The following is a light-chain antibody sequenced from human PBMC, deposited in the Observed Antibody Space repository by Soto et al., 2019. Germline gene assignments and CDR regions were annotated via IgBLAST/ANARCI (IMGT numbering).Light chain of an antibody. J-gene: IGKJ1*01. CDR1: QSVRYN. CDR3: QQYDSSPRT. CDR2: GAS. Sequence: VMTQSPATLSVSPGERATLSCRASQSVRYNLAWYQQKPGQAPRLLIYGASSRAADIPDRFSGSGSGTDFTLTINRLEPEDFAVYYCQQYDSSPRTFGQGTKVDIK. V-gene: IGKV3-20*01.